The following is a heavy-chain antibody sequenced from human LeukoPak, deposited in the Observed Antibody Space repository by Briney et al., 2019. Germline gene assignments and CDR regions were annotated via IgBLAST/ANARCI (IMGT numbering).Heavy chain of an antibody. D-gene: IGHD6-13*01. Sequence: ASVKVSCKTSGYSFTNCYIHSVRQAPGQGLEWMGWINPSSGGTEYAQKFEGRVTMTGDTSSSTAYMELTRLRSDDTAVYYCASDRGSSWFVDYWGQGTLVTVSS. V-gene: IGHV1-2*02. CDR1: GYSFTNCY. CDR3: ASDRGSSWFVDY. J-gene: IGHJ4*02. CDR2: INPSSGGT.